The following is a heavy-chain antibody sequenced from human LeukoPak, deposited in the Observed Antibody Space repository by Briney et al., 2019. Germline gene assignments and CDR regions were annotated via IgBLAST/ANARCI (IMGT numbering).Heavy chain of an antibody. CDR2: INPSGGST. CDR1: GYTFTSYY. Sequence: ASVKVSCKASGYTFTSYYMHWVRQAPGQGLEWMGIINPSGGSTSYAQKFQGRVTMTRDMSTSTAYMELSSLRSEDTAVYYCARDRRTTVAGDYYYYYMDVWGKGTTVTVSS. J-gene: IGHJ6*03. V-gene: IGHV1-46*01. CDR3: ARDRRTTVAGDYYYYYMDV. D-gene: IGHD6-19*01.